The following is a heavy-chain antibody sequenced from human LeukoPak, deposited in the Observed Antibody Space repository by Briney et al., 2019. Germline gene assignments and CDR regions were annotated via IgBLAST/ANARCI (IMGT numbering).Heavy chain of an antibody. J-gene: IGHJ1*01. CDR3: AKDLMRDRWFGES. D-gene: IGHD3-10*01. Sequence: GGSLRLSCAASGFTFSSYGIHWVRQAPGKGLEWVAFIRYDGSNKYYADSVKGRFTISRDTSRNTLYLQMNSLRAEDTAVYYCAKDLMRDRWFGESWGQGTLVTVSS. CDR1: GFTFSSYG. CDR2: IRYDGSNK. V-gene: IGHV3-30*02.